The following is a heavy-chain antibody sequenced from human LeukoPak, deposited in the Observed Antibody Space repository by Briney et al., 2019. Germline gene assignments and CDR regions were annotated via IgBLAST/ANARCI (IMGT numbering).Heavy chain of an antibody. CDR2: ISSNGGST. J-gene: IGHJ4*02. D-gene: IGHD1-26*01. V-gene: IGHV3-64*01. CDR3: ARVRSGSYYGLDY. CDR1: GFTFSSHT. Sequence: GGSLRLSCAASGFTFSSHTMHWVRQAPGKGLEYVSAISSNGGSTYYANPVKGRFTISRDNSKNTVYLQMGSLRTEDMAVYYCARVRSGSYYGLDYWGQGTLVTVSS.